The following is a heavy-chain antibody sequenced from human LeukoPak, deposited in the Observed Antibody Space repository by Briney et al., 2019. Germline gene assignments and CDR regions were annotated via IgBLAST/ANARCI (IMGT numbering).Heavy chain of an antibody. CDR3: TRDRSRAEDD. Sequence: GGSLRLSCAASGFTFSGHWMSWVRQAPGKGLEGVANINQGGSDKYYVDSVKGRFTISRDNANNLLYLQMNSLRGEDTAVYYCTRDRSRAEDDWGQGTLVTVSS. CDR2: INQGGSDK. J-gene: IGHJ4*02. D-gene: IGHD1-14*01. CDR1: GFTFSGHW. V-gene: IGHV3-7*01.